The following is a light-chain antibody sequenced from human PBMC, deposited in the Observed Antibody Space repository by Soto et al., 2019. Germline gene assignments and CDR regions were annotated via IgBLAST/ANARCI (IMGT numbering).Light chain of an antibody. Sequence: EFVLTQSPGTLSLSPGERATLSYRASQTVRNNYLAWYQQKPGQAPRLLIYDASSRATGIPDRFSGGGSGTAFTLTISRLEPEDFAVYYCQQFSSYPLTFGGGTKVDI. CDR1: QTVRNNY. CDR2: DAS. V-gene: IGKV3-20*01. CDR3: QQFSSYPLT. J-gene: IGKJ4*01.